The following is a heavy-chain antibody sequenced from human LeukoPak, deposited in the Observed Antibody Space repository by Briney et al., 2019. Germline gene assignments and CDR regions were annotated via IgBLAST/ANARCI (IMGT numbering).Heavy chain of an antibody. CDR3: ARDRPRGYSYGYDYYYGMDV. J-gene: IGHJ6*02. CDR1: GGSISSYY. V-gene: IGHV4-59*01. Sequence: KSSETLSLTCTVSGGSISSYYWSWIRQPPGKGREWIGYIYYSGSTNYNPSLKSRVTISVDTSKNQISLKLSSVTAADTAVYYCARDRPRGYSYGYDYYYGMDVWGQGTTVTVSS. CDR2: IYYSGST. D-gene: IGHD5-18*01.